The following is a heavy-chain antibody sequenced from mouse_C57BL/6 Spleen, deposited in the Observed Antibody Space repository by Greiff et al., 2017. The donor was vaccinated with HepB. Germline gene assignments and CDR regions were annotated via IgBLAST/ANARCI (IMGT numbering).Heavy chain of an antibody. V-gene: IGHV5-17*01. J-gene: IGHJ3*01. CDR1: GFTFSDYG. D-gene: IGHD2-3*01. CDR3: ARAGLYDGYPWFAY. CDR2: ISSGSSTI. Sequence: EVKLVESGGGLVKPGGSLKLSCAASGFTFSDYGMHWVRQAPEKGLEWVAYISSGSSTIYYADTVKGRFTISRDNAKNTLFLQMTSLRSEDTAMYYCARAGLYDGYPWFAYWGQGTLVTVSA.